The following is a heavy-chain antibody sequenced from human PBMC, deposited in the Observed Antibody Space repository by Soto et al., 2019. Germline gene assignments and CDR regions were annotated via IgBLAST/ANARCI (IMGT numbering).Heavy chain of an antibody. V-gene: IGHV3-7*03. J-gene: IGHJ4*02. CDR2: IKTDGSET. D-gene: IGHD3-10*01. CDR1: GFTFSSFW. CDR3: TSDRYPRFYHGSGSYPYY. Sequence: GGSLRLSCAASGFTFSSFWMSWVRQAPGKGLEWVANIKTDGSETHYVDSVKGRFTISRDNPKTSLFLQMNSLRVEDTAVYFCTSDRYPRFYHGSGSYPYYWGQRTTVTVSS.